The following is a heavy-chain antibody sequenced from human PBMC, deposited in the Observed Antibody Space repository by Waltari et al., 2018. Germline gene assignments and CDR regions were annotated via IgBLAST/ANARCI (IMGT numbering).Heavy chain of an antibody. D-gene: IGHD1-20*01. Sequence: QAQLVQSGAEVMKPGASVQDSCNAPGYIFTRYAINWVLQATGPGLAWLGWMNPNSGNTGYAQKFQGRVTMTRNTSISTAYMELSSLRSEDTAVYYCARKQGGNWNYYYYYGMDVWGQGTTVTVSS. CDR1: GYIFTRYA. CDR3: ARKQGGNWNYYYYYGMDV. V-gene: IGHV1-8*01. J-gene: IGHJ6*02. CDR2: MNPNSGNT.